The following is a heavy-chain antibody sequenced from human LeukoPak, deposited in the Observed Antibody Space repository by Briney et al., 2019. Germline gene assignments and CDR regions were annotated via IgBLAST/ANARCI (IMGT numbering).Heavy chain of an antibody. CDR1: GGSFSGYY. V-gene: IGHV4-34*01. CDR2: IYYRGNT. Sequence: PSETLSLTCAVSGGSFSGYYWRWIRQPPGKGLEWIGDIYYRGNTNYNPSLESRLDISVDTSNRQFSPKLISVTAADTAVYYCASGRRQHCTSATCYDVNYYYGMDVWGQGTTVTVSS. CDR3: ASGRRQHCTSATCYDVNYYYGMDV. J-gene: IGHJ6*02. D-gene: IGHD2-2*01.